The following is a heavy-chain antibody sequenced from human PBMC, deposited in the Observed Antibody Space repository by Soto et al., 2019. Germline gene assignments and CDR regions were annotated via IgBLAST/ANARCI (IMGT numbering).Heavy chain of an antibody. CDR3: ARGSVAGRRFDY. V-gene: IGHV1-46*01. D-gene: IGHD6-19*01. J-gene: IGHJ4*02. CDR2: INPSGGST. CDR1: GYTFTSYY. Sequence: ASVKVSCKASGYTFTSYYIHWVRQAPGQGLEWMGIINPSGGSTSYARKFQGRVTMTRDTSTSTVYMELSSLRSEDTAVYYCARGSVAGRRFDYWGQGTLVTSPQ.